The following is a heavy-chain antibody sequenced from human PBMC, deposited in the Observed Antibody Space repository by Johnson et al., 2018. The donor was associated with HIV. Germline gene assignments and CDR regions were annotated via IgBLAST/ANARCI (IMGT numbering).Heavy chain of an antibody. CDR2: IKQDGSEK. CDR3: VRDWGADYGGSLI. V-gene: IGHV3-7*01. J-gene: IGHJ3*02. D-gene: IGHD4-23*01. Sequence: EVQVVESGGGLVQPGGSLRLSCAASGFTFSSYWMSWVRQAPGKGLEWVANIKQDGSEKYYVDSVKGRFTISRDNAKNSLYLQMNSLRAGDTAVYYCVRDWGADYGGSLIWGQGTVVIVSS. CDR1: GFTFSSYW.